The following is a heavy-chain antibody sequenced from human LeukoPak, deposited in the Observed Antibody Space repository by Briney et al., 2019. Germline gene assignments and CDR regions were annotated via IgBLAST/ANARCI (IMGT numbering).Heavy chain of an antibody. J-gene: IGHJ4*02. Sequence: GESLKISCKGSGYSFTSYWIGWVRQMLGKGLEWMGIIYPGDSDTRYSPSFQGQVTISADESISTAYLQWSSLKASDTAMYYCARQIQGDSSGMNFDYWGQGTLVTVSS. V-gene: IGHV5-51*01. CDR2: IYPGDSDT. CDR3: ARQIQGDSSGMNFDY. D-gene: IGHD3-22*01. CDR1: GYSFTSYW.